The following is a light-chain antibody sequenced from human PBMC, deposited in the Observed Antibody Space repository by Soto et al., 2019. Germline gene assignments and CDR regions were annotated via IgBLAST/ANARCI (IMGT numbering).Light chain of an antibody. V-gene: IGLV2-14*01. CDR1: SSDVGGYNY. J-gene: IGLJ1*01. CDR2: EVS. Sequence: QSALTQPASLSGSPGQSITISCTGTSSDVGGYNYVSWYQHHPGKAPKIIIYEVSNRPSGVSNRFSGSKSGNTASLTISGLQAEDEADYYCNSYTSKSTGVFGTGTKVTVL. CDR3: NSYTSKSTGV.